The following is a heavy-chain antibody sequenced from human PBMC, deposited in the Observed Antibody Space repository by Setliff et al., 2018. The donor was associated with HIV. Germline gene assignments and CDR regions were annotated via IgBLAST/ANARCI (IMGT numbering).Heavy chain of an antibody. CDR1: GYTVTTYG. Sequence: GASVKVSCKASGYTVTTYGISWVRQAPGQGLEWMGWFNTETRNPMYAQAFKGRLVFSLDTSVSTAYLQINSLKAEDTAMYYCARRRGPLVRGVDPTPSFYFDYWGQGTLVTVSS. V-gene: IGHV7-4-1*02. CDR2: FNTETRNP. CDR3: ARRRGPLVRGVDPTPSFYFDY. J-gene: IGHJ4*02. D-gene: IGHD3-10*01.